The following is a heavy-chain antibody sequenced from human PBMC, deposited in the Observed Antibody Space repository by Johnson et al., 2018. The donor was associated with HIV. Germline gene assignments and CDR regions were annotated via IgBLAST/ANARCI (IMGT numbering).Heavy chain of an antibody. CDR1: GFTFSSYG. V-gene: IGHV3-30*03. CDR2: VSYDGSKK. J-gene: IGHJ3*02. Sequence: QVQLVESGGGVVQPGRSLRLSCVASGFTFSSYGMHWVRQAPGKGLEWVAIVSYDGSKKYYPDSVKGRFTISRDNSKNTLYLQMDSLRAEDTAVYYCARTPSLPGAFDIWGQGTMVTVSS. CDR3: ARTPSLPGAFDI.